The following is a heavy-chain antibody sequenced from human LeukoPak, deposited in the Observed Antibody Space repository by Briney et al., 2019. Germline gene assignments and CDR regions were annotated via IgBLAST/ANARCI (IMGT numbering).Heavy chain of an antibody. D-gene: IGHD3-10*01. CDR2: ISGSGGST. V-gene: IGHV3-23*01. CDR3: AKVTMVRGVIIRRFDY. J-gene: IGHJ4*02. CDR1: GFTFSSYA. Sequence: PGGSLRLSCAASGFTFSSYAMSWVRQAPGKGLEWVSAISGSGGSTYYADSVKGRFTISRDNSKNTLYLQMNSLRAEDTAVYYCAKVTMVRGVIIRRFDYWGQGTLVTVSS.